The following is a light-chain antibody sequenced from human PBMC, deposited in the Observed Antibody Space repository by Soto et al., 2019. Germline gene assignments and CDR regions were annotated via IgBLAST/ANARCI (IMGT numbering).Light chain of an antibody. J-gene: IGLJ3*02. CDR2: TNF. V-gene: IGLV1-44*01. CDR1: DSNIGSNT. CDR3: AAWDDGLNGWA. Sequence: QSVLTQPPAASGTPGQRLDISCSGSDSNIGSNTVNWYQQLPGTAPKLLIYTNFQRPSGVPDRFSGSKSVTSASLAISGLQPEDEAYYYCAAWDDGLNGWALGGGNKLTVL.